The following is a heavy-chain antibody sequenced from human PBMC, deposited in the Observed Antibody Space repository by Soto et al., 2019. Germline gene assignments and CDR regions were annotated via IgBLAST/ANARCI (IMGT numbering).Heavy chain of an antibody. V-gene: IGHV1-2*04. D-gene: IGHD3-10*01. CDR3: ARDEVPLRGIIRLFRHYYFGMDV. J-gene: IGHJ6*02. Sequence: ASVKVSCKASGYTFTDYYLYWVRQAPGQGLEWMGWINPNSGATNYAQKFQGWVTMTRDTSISTAYMEVRRLKSDDTAVYYCARDEVPLRGIIRLFRHYYFGMDVWGQGTTVTVSS. CDR1: GYTFTDYY. CDR2: INPNSGAT.